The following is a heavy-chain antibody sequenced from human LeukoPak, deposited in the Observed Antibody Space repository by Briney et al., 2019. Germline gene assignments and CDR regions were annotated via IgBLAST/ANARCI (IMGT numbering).Heavy chain of an antibody. CDR1: GGSISSYY. Sequence: PSETLSLTCTVSGGSISSYYWSWIRQPPGKGLEWIGYIYYSGSTNYNPSLKSRVTISVDTSKNQFSLKLSSVTAADTAVYYCARLLQFWFDPWGQGTLVTVSP. J-gene: IGHJ5*02. V-gene: IGHV4-59*08. CDR3: ARLLQFWFDP. CDR2: IYYSGST.